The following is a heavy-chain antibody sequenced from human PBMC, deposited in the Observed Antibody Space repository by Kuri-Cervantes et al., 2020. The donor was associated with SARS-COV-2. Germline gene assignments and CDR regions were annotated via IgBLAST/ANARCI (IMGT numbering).Heavy chain of an antibody. J-gene: IGHJ4*02. CDR3: ARDPSGGGSYNDYFDH. Sequence: GESLKISCAASGFIFSNYAMHWVRQAPGKELEQVAAISDDGTSTLYLNSVRGRFIISRDNSKNTLYLQMGSLRPEDMAVYYCARDPSGGGSYNDYFDHWGQGTLVTGAS. CDR2: ISDDGTST. D-gene: IGHD1-26*01. V-gene: IGHV3-64*01. CDR1: GFIFSNYA.